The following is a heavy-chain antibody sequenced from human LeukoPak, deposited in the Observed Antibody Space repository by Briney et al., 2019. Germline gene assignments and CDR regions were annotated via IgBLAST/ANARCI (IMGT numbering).Heavy chain of an antibody. CDR3: ARGGERTVVMFDY. D-gene: IGHD4-23*01. CDR1: GGSFSGYY. V-gene: IGHV4-34*01. Sequence: SETLSLTCAVYGGSFSGYYWSWIRQPPGKGLEWIGEINHGGSTNYNPSLKSRVTISVDTSKNQFSLKLSSVTAADTAVYYCARGGERTVVMFDYWGQGTLVTVSS. CDR2: INHGGST. J-gene: IGHJ4*02.